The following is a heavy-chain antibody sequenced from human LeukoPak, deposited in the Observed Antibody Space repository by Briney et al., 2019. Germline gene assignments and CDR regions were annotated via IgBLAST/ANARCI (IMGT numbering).Heavy chain of an antibody. CDR2: ISRSGSTR. J-gene: IGHJ4*02. D-gene: IGHD4-23*01. CDR1: GFTFSACE. CDR3: AKRSDYSGNSNYFDY. Sequence: GGSLRLSCAISGFTFSACELTWVRQAPGKGLEWVSYISRSGSTRYYADSVKGRFTISRDNAKNSLCLQMNSLRAEDTAVYYCAKRSDYSGNSNYFDYWGQGTVVTVSS. V-gene: IGHV3-48*03.